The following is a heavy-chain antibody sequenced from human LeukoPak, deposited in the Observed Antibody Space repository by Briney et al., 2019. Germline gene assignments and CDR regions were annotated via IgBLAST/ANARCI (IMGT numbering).Heavy chain of an antibody. Sequence: SETLSLTCTVSGGSISSSSYYWGWIRQPPGKGLEWIGSIYYSGSTYYNPSLKSRVTISVDTSKNQFSLKLSSVTAADTAVYYCAAYLEMVRGVIDAFDIWGQGTMVTVSS. J-gene: IGHJ3*02. V-gene: IGHV4-39*07. CDR3: AAYLEMVRGVIDAFDI. CDR1: GGSISSSSYY. D-gene: IGHD3-10*01. CDR2: IYYSGST.